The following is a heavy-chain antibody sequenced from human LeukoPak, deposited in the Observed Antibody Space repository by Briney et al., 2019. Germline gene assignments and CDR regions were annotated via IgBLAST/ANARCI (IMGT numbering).Heavy chain of an antibody. CDR1: GGSFSGYY. Sequence: SEILSPTCAVDGGSFSGYYWSWIRQPPRNGQGWIGVINHSGSTNYNPSFKSRVTISVDTSKNQFSLKLSSVTAADTAVYYCARGRRPNYDSSEPYYFDYWGQGTLVTVSS. CDR2: INHSGST. J-gene: IGHJ4*02. V-gene: IGHV4-34*01. D-gene: IGHD3-22*01. CDR3: ARGRRPNYDSSEPYYFDY.